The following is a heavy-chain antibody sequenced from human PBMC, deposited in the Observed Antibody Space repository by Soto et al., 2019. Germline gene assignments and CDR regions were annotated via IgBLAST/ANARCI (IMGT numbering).Heavy chain of an antibody. CDR3: ARHFPHYQDSSGSYSLGY. J-gene: IGHJ4*02. V-gene: IGHV5-51*01. Sequence: GESLKISCKGSGYSFTSYWIGWVRQMPGKGLEWMGIIYPGDSDTRYSPSFQGQVTISADKSISTAYLQWSSLKASDTAMYYCARHFPHYQDSSGSYSLGYWGQGTLVTVSS. CDR2: IYPGDSDT. CDR1: GYSFTSYW. D-gene: IGHD6-19*01.